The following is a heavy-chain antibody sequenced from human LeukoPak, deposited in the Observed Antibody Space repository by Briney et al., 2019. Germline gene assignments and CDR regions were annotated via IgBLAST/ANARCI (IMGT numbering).Heavy chain of an antibody. CDR2: INFSGGTT. D-gene: IGHD5-24*01. CDR1: GYTFASYY. V-gene: IGHV1-46*01. CDR3: ASRRDGSNYAAFDV. J-gene: IGHJ3*01. Sequence: ASVKVSCKASGYTFASYYMHWVRQAPGQGLEWMGIINFSGGTTSYPQKFQGRVTMTRDTSTSTVYMELSSLRSEDTAVYYCASRRDGSNYAAFDVWGQGTMVTVSS.